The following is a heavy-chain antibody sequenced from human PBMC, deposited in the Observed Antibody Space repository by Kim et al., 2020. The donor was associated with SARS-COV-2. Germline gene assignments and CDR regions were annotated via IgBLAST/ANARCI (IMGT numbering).Heavy chain of an antibody. CDR3: ARDPGIYGSGSPGAFDI. V-gene: IGHV1-46*01. D-gene: IGHD3-10*01. CDR2: INPSGGST. CDR1: GYTFTSYY. J-gene: IGHJ3*02. Sequence: ASVKVSCKASGYTFTSYYMHWVRQAPGQGLEWMGIINPSGGSTSYAQKFQGRVTMTRDTSTSTVYMELSSLRSEDTAVYYCARDPGIYGSGSPGAFDIWGQGTMVTVSS.